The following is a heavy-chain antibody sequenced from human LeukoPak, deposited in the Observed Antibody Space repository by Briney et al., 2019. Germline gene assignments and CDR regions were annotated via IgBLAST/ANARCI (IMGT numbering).Heavy chain of an antibody. CDR3: AVLHYYAMDV. D-gene: IGHD2-8*01. CDR1: GFTFDDYA. Sequence: GRSLRLSCAASGFTFDDYAMHWVRQAPGKGLEWVSGISWNSGTKGYADSVKGRFTISRDNAKNSLYLQMNSLRGEDAALYYCAVLHYYAMDVWGQGTTVTVSS. J-gene: IGHJ6*02. CDR2: ISWNSGTK. V-gene: IGHV3-9*01.